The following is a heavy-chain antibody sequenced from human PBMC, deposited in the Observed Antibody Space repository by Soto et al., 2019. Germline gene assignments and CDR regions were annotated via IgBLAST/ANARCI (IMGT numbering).Heavy chain of an antibody. CDR3: ARGYDSSGYYQGTDAFDI. V-gene: IGHV3-48*02. D-gene: IGHD3-22*01. CDR2: ISSSSSTI. CDR1: GFTFSSYS. Sequence: VQLVESGGGLVQPGGSLRLSCAASGFTFSSYSMNWVRQAPGKGLEWVSYISSSSSTIYYADSVKGRFTISRDNAKNSLYLQMNSLRDEDTAVYYCARGYDSSGYYQGTDAFDIWGQGTMVTVSS. J-gene: IGHJ3*02.